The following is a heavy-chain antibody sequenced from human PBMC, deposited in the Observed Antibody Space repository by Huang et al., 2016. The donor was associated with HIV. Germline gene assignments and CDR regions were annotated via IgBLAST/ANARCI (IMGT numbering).Heavy chain of an antibody. CDR1: GGTVCSFS. J-gene: IGHJ4*02. Sequence: QVQLVQSGAEMKKSGSPVKVYCKASGGTVCSFSFTWVRPSPGHRLVWMGGIIPLPDTTDLAQKIRGRVTLTADEATNTAIMERSGLTSKDTAVYYGARGVANSNRGFDIWGQVTLVTVS. V-gene: IGHV1-69*01. CDR2: IIPLPDTT. CDR3: ARGVANSNRGFDI. D-gene: IGHD5-18*01.